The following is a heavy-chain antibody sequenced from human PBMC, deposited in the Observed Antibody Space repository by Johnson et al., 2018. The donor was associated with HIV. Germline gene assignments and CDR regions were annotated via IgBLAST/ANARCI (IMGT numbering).Heavy chain of an antibody. D-gene: IGHD1-7*01. J-gene: IGHJ3*02. V-gene: IGHV3-23*04. Sequence: EMQLVESGGGVVQRGGSLRVSCAASGFTFSSYGLSWVRQAPGKGLEWVSAISGSGGSTFYADTMKGRFTISRDNSKSTLYLQMNSLRAEDTAVYYCARRGNYLADAFDIWGQGTMVTVSS. CDR3: ARRGNYLADAFDI. CDR1: GFTFSSYG. CDR2: ISGSGGST.